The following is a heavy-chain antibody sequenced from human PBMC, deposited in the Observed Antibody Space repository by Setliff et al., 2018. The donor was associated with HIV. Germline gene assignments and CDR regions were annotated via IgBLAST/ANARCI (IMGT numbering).Heavy chain of an antibody. J-gene: IGHJ3*01. CDR2: ISAYNGNA. V-gene: IGHV1-18*01. Sequence: ASVKVSCKTSGYTFTNYGLSWVRQAPGQGLEWMGWISAYNGNANYAQKLQDRVTMATDTSTSAAYMELRSLGSDDSAMYYCVRVGRGGYYYDAFDFWGQGTMVTVSS. CDR3: VRVGRGGYYYDAFDF. D-gene: IGHD3-3*01. CDR1: GYTFTNYG.